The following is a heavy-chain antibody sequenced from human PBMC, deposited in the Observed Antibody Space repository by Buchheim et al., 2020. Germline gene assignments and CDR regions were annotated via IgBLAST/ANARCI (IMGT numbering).Heavy chain of an antibody. CDR3: ARVYTVTAGLWYYYGLDV. Sequence: QVQLVQSGAEVKKPGSSVKVSCKASGGTSSSYAISWVRQAPGQGLEWMGGIIPIFGTTKYAQKFQGRVTITADESTSTAYMELSSLRSEDTAVYYCARVYTVTAGLWYYYGLDVWGQGTT. CDR2: IIPIFGTT. V-gene: IGHV1-69*01. D-gene: IGHD4-11*01. CDR1: GGTSSSYA. J-gene: IGHJ6*02.